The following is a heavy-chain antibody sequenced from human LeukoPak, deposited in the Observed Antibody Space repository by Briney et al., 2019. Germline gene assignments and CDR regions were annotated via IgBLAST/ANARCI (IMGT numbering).Heavy chain of an antibody. CDR3: AKDPLCY. Sequence: PGGSLRLSCAASGFTFSSYGMHWVRQAPGKGLEWVAVISYDGSNKYYADSVKGRFTISRDNSKNTLYLRMNSLRAEDTAVYYCAKDPLCYWGQGTLVTVSS. V-gene: IGHV3-30*18. CDR2: ISYDGSNK. CDR1: GFTFSSYG. D-gene: IGHD2/OR15-2a*01. J-gene: IGHJ4*02.